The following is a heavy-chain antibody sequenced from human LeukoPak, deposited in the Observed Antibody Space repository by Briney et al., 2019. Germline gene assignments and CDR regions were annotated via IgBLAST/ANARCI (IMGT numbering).Heavy chain of an antibody. D-gene: IGHD6-13*01. CDR1: GYSISSGYY. CDR3: ARRVGYSSSWYSPPGYFDY. V-gene: IGHV4-38-2*02. J-gene: IGHJ4*02. CDR2: IYHSGST. Sequence: SETLSLTCTVSGYSISSGYYWGWIRQPPGKGLEWIGSIYHSGSTYYNPSLKSRVTISVDTSKNQFSLKLSSVTAADTAVYYCARRVGYSSSWYSPPGYFDYWGQGTLVTVSS.